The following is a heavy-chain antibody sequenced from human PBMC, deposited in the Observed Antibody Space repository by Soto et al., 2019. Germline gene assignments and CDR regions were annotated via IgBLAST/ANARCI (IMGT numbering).Heavy chain of an antibody. CDR1: AEYFSTYY. J-gene: IGHJ3*02. Sequence: QVQQQQWGAGLLKPSETLSLSCAVSAEYFSTYYWNWIRQSPGQGLEWIGEINHTGRNNYNPSLKSRVTMSIDMSKSQLALRLTSVTAADTGVYYCARGGSSEWQVALDIWGQGTMVTVSS. D-gene: IGHD6-19*01. CDR2: INHTGRN. V-gene: IGHV4-34*01. CDR3: ARGGSSEWQVALDI.